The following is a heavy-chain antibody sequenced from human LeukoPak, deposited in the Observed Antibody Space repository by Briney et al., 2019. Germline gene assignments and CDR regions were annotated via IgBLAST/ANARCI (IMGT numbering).Heavy chain of an antibody. CDR2: IYPGDSDT. CDR3: ARHGVFCGGDCYSGFDY. V-gene: IGHV5-51*01. CDR1: GYSFTNYW. D-gene: IGHD2-21*02. J-gene: IGHJ4*02. Sequence: GESLKISCKGSGYSFTNYWIGWVRRMPGKGLEWMGIIYPGDSDTRYSPSFQGQVTISTDKSISTAYLQWSSLKASDTAMYYCARHGVFCGGDCYSGFDYWGQGTLVTVSS.